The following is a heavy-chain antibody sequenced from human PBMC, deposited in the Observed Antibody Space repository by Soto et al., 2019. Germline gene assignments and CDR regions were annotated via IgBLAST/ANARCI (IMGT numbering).Heavy chain of an antibody. CDR3: AGCSGGSCYWFDP. J-gene: IGHJ5*02. V-gene: IGHV3-21*01. CDR2: ISSSSSYI. CDR1: GFTFSSYS. Sequence: SGGSLRLSCAASGFTFSSYSMNWVRQAPGKGLEWVSSISSSSSYIYYADSVKGRFTISRDNAKNSLYLQMNSLRAEDTAVYYCAGCSGGSCYWFDPWGQGTLVTVSS. D-gene: IGHD2-15*01.